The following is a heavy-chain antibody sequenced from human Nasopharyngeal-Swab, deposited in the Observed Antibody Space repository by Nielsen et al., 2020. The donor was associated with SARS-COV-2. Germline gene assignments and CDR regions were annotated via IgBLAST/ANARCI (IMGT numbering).Heavy chain of an antibody. V-gene: IGHV3-23*01. J-gene: IGHJ6*04. Sequence: GGSLRLSCAASGFTFSSYAMSWVRQAPGKGLEWVSAIRGSGGSTYYADSVKGRFTISRDNSKNTLYLQMSSLRAEDTAVYYCAKSGSGWPDYFDDWGKGTTVTVSS. CDR1: GFTFSSYA. D-gene: IGHD6-19*01. CDR3: AKSGSGWPDYFDD. CDR2: IRGSGGST.